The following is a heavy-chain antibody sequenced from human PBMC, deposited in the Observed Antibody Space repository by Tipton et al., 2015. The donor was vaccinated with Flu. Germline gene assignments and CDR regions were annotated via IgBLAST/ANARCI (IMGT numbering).Heavy chain of an antibody. CDR3: VRGNFGLRGWFGP. V-gene: IGHV3-11*01. J-gene: IGHJ5*02. Sequence: SLRLSCAASGFTFSDYYMSWVRQAPGKGLEWVSYISSSGRAIYYADSVKVLFTISRDNAKNSLHLQMNSLRAEDTAVYYCVRGNFGLRGWFGPWGQGTLVPVSS. CDR1: GFTFSDYY. D-gene: IGHD1-7*01. CDR2: ISSSGRAI.